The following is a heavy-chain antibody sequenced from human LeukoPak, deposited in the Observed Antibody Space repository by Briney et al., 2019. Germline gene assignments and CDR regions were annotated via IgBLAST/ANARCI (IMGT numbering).Heavy chain of an antibody. Sequence: GGSLRLSCAASGFTFSSYGMHWVRQAPGKGLEWVAFIRYDGSNKYYVDSVKGRFTISRDNSKKTLYLQMKSLRAEDTAVYYCAKGFGSYYSSGVYMAYWGQGTLVTVSS. D-gene: IGHD1-26*01. V-gene: IGHV3-30*02. CDR1: GFTFSSYG. CDR3: AKGFGSYYSSGVYMAY. CDR2: IRYDGSNK. J-gene: IGHJ4*02.